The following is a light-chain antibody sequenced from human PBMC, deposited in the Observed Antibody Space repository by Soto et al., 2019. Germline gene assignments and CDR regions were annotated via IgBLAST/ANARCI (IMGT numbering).Light chain of an antibody. J-gene: IGKJ4*01. Sequence: ETVLTQSPGTLSLSPGERATLSCRASQSVSTRFLAWYQQKPGQAPRLLIYGASTRATGIPDRFSGSGSGTDFTLSVSRLEPEDFAVYYCQQFGDSLTFGGGTKVDIK. CDR3: QQFGDSLT. CDR1: QSVSTRF. CDR2: GAS. V-gene: IGKV3-20*01.